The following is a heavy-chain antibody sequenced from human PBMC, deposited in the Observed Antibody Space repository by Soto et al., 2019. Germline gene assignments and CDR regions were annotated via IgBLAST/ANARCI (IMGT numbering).Heavy chain of an antibody. Sequence: ASVKVSCKASGYTFTSYAMHWVRQAPGQRLEWMGWINAGNGNTKYSQKFQGRVTITRDTSASTAYMELSSLRSEDTAVYYCARASSGSYYTHFDYWGQGALVTVSS. CDR3: ARASSGSYYTHFDY. J-gene: IGHJ4*02. V-gene: IGHV1-3*01. D-gene: IGHD1-26*01. CDR2: INAGNGNT. CDR1: GYTFTSYA.